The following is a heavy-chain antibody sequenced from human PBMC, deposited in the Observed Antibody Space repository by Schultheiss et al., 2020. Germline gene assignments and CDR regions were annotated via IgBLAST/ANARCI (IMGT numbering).Heavy chain of an antibody. CDR1: GGSISSGGYY. D-gene: IGHD5-24*01. V-gene: IGHV4-31*03. CDR2: INHSGST. CDR3: ARADGPKANDAFDI. J-gene: IGHJ3*02. Sequence: SQTLSLTCTVSGGSISSGGYYWSWIRQPPGKGLEWIGEINHSGSTNYNPSLKSRVTISVDTSKNQFSLKLSSVTAADTAVYYCARADGPKANDAFDIWGQGTMVTGSS.